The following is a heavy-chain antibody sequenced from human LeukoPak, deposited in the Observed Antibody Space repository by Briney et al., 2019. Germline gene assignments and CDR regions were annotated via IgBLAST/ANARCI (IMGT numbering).Heavy chain of an antibody. J-gene: IGHJ4*02. D-gene: IGHD1-26*01. CDR1: GFTFSSYI. CDR3: AGAISKGAGIDS. Sequence: PGGSLRLSCAASGFTFSSYIMHWVRQAPGKGLEWVAVIWHDGSRTHYADSLKGRFTISRDNSKDTAFLQMNSLTVEDTATYYCAGAISKGAGIDSWGQGTLVTVSS. V-gene: IGHV3-33*03. CDR2: IWHDGSRT.